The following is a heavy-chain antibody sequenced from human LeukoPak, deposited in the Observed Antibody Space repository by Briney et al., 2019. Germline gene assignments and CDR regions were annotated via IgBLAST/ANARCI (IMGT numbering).Heavy chain of an antibody. Sequence: PGGSLRLSCAASGITFSNYEMNWVRQAPGKGLEWVSYISSRGTTTHYADSVKGRFIISRDNAENSLYLQMNSLRVEDTALYHCVRDRGRATVRSFDIWGQGTMVTVSS. D-gene: IGHD4-17*01. V-gene: IGHV3-48*03. J-gene: IGHJ3*02. CDR2: ISSRGTTT. CDR1: GITFSNYE. CDR3: VRDRGRATVRSFDI.